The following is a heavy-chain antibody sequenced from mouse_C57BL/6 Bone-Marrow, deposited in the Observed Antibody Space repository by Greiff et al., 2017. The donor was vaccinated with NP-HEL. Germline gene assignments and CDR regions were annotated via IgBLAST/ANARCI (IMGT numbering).Heavy chain of an antibody. V-gene: IGHV5-12*01. J-gene: IGHJ2*01. CDR1: GFTFSDYY. CDR2: ISNGGGST. CDR3: ARHDYSNCLDY. D-gene: IGHD2-5*01. Sequence: EVMLVESGGGLVQPGGSLKLSCAASGFTFSDYYMYWVRQTPEKRLEWVAYISNGGGSTYYPDTVKGRFTISRDNAKNTLYLQMSRLKSEDTAMYYCARHDYSNCLDYWGQGTTLTVSS.